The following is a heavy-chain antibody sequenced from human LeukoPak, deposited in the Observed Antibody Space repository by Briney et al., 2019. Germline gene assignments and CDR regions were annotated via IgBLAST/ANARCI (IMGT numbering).Heavy chain of an antibody. V-gene: IGHV4-34*01. Sequence: SETLSLTCAVYGESFSGYYWSWIRQPPGKGLEWIGEINHSGSTNYNPSLKSRVTISVDTSKNLFSLKLSSVTAADTAVYYCARRNPSYGSGSVDYWGQGTLVTVSS. CDR3: ARRNPSYGSGSVDY. D-gene: IGHD3-10*01. CDR1: GESFSGYY. CDR2: INHSGST. J-gene: IGHJ4*02.